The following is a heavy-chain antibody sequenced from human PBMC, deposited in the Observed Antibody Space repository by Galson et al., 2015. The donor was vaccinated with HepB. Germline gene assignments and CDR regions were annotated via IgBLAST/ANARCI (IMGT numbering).Heavy chain of an antibody. D-gene: IGHD5-18*01. V-gene: IGHV3-48*02. CDR3: ARSHTRGYSYGFAFDI. CDR2: ISSSSTI. J-gene: IGHJ3*02. CDR1: GFTFSSYS. Sequence: SLRLSCAASGFTFSSYSMNWVRQAPGKGLEWVSYISSSSTIYYADSVKGRFTISRDNAKNSLYLQMNSLRDEDTAVYYCARSHTRGYSYGFAFDIWGQGTMVTVSS.